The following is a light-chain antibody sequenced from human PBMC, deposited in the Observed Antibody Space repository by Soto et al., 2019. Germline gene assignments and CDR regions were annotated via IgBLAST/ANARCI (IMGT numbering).Light chain of an antibody. Sequence: DFVMTQSPVSLSVTPGEPASISCRSSQSLLDSDDGITYLDWFLQKPGQSPQLLIYTVSYRAYGVPDRFRGSGSGTDFTLKISRVEAEDVGVYYCMQSIRFPLTLAGGTNVDIK. J-gene: IGKJ4*01. CDR2: TVS. CDR3: MQSIRFPLT. V-gene: IGKV2-40*01. CDR1: QSLLDSDDGITY.